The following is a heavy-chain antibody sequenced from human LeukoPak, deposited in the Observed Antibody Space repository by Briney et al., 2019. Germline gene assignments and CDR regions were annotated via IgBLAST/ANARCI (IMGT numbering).Heavy chain of an antibody. CDR2: IYHSGST. Sequence: PSETLSLTCAVSGYTISSGYYWGWIRQPPGKGLEWIGSIYHSGSTYYNPSLKSRVTISVDTSKNQFSLKLSSVTAADTAVYYCARLTVTTGIDYWGQGTLVTVSS. V-gene: IGHV4-38-2*01. J-gene: IGHJ4*02. CDR3: ARLTVTTGIDY. D-gene: IGHD4-17*01. CDR1: GYTISSGYY.